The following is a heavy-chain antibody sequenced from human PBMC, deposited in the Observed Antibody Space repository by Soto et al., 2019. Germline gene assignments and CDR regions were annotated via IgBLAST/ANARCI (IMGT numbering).Heavy chain of an antibody. CDR3: ASQYCSTSSCYPLDC. CDR1: GYTFTSYG. D-gene: IGHD2-2*01. CDR2: ISAYNGDT. J-gene: IGHJ4*02. V-gene: IGHV1-18*01. Sequence: QVQLVQSGADVKKPGASVKVSCKASGYTFTSYGISWVRQAPGQGLEWMGWISAYNGDTNYAQKLQDRVTMTTDTSTSTAYMELRSLRSDDTAVYYCASQYCSTSSCYPLDCWGQGALVTVSS.